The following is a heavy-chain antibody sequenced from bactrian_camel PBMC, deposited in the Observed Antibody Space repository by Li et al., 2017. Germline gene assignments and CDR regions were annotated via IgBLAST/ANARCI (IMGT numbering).Heavy chain of an antibody. D-gene: IGHD8*01. CDR3: TQGVYWSTIGDIQRHQ. J-gene: IGHJ4*01. CDR2: VDSDGTT. Sequence: GGSLKLSCVASGSIWYTRYSLAWFRQHPSGNGRQGIAVVDSDGTTTYADSSKGRFTISRDSAKNTLDLQMNSLKPEDTAMYFCTQGVYWSTIGDIQRHQRGQGTQVTV. V-gene: IGHV3S9*01. CDR1: GSIWYTRYS.